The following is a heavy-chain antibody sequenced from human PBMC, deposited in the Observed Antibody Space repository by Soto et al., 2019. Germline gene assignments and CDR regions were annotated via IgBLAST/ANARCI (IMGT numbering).Heavy chain of an antibody. D-gene: IGHD3-16*01. CDR1: GFTFSDHY. CDR3: ARETITYYDYIWGIDAFDI. CDR2: TRNKANSYTT. Sequence: GGSLRLSCAASGFTFSDHYMDWVRQAPGKGLEWVGRTRNKANSYTTEYAASVKGRFTISRDDSKNSLYLQMNSLKTEDTAVYYCARETITYYDYIWGIDAFDIWGQGTMVTVSS. V-gene: IGHV3-72*01. J-gene: IGHJ3*02.